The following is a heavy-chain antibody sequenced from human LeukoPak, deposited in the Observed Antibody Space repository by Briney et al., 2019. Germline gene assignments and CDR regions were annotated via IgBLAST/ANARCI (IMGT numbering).Heavy chain of an antibody. V-gene: IGHV3-30-3*01. J-gene: IGHJ4*02. D-gene: IGHD3-22*01. CDR3: AREVGYYDSSGSFDY. CDR1: GFTFTNYW. CDR2: ISYDGSNK. Sequence: GGSLRLSCAASGFTFTNYWMHWVRQAPGKGLEWVAVISYDGSNKYYADSVKGRFTISRDNSKNTLYLQMNSLRAEDTAVYYCAREVGYYDSSGSFDYWGRGTLVTVSS.